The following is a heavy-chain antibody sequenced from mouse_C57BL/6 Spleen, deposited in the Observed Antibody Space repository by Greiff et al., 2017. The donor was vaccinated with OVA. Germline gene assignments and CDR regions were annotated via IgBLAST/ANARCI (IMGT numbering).Heavy chain of an antibody. Sequence: VQLQQSGAELVKPGASVKISCKASGYAFSSYWMNWVKQRPGKGLEWIGQIYPGDGDTNYNGKFKGKATLTADKSSSTAYMQLSSLTSEDSAVYFCARWSNYPTFDYWGQGTTLTVSS. CDR2: IYPGDGDT. J-gene: IGHJ2*01. V-gene: IGHV1-80*01. CDR3: ARWSNYPTFDY. CDR1: GYAFSSYW. D-gene: IGHD2-5*01.